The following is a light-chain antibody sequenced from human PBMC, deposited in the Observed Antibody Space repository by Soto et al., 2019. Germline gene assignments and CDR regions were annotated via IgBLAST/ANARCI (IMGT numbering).Light chain of an antibody. J-gene: IGLJ3*02. CDR2: DVS. CDR3: TSYNAPKL. V-gene: IGLV2-14*01. Sequence: QSVLTQPDSVSGSPGQSITISCTGTSSDVGRYNYVSWYQQHRGKAPKLMIYDVSNRPSGISDRFSGSKSGNTASLTISDLQVEDEADYYCTSYNAPKLFGGGTKLTVL. CDR1: SSDVGRYNY.